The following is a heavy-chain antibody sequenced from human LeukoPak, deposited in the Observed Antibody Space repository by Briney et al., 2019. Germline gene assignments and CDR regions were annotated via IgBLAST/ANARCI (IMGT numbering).Heavy chain of an antibody. V-gene: IGHV4-34*01. CDR1: GGSFSGYY. CDR3: ASVSAHYYASTGHGYYSDY. CDR2: INHSGST. J-gene: IGHJ4*02. Sequence: SETLSLTCAVYGGSFSGYYWSWIRQPPGRGLEWIGEINHSGSTNYNPSLKSRVTISVDTSKNQFSLKLSSVTAADTAVYYCASVSAHYYASTGHGYYSDYWGQGTLVTVSS. D-gene: IGHD3-22*01.